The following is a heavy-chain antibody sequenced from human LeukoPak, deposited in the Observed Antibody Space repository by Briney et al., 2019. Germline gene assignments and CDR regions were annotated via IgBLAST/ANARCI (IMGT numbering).Heavy chain of an antibody. Sequence: GGSLRLSCAASEFTVSSNYMSWVRQAPGKGLEWVAHIEQDGSQEYYVDSVKGRFTISRDSAKNSLYLQMNSLRAEDTAVYYCARGVPYDSWSGPHYSDYWGQGTLVTVSS. D-gene: IGHD3-3*01. J-gene: IGHJ4*02. V-gene: IGHV3-7*01. CDR2: IEQDGSQE. CDR3: ARGVPYDSWSGPHYSDY. CDR1: EFTVSSNY.